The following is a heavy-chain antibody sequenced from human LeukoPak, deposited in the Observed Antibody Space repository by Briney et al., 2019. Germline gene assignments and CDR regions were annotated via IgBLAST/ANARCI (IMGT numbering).Heavy chain of an antibody. CDR2: ISSSGDTI. V-gene: IGHV3-23*01. D-gene: IGHD2-2*01. CDR1: GFTFSSYA. CDR3: AKGYCSSTSCFEFHFDY. Sequence: PGGSLRLSCAASGFTFSSYAMNWVRQAPGKGLEWVSAISSSGDTIYYADSVKGRFTISRDNSKNTLYLQMNSLRAEDTAVYYCAKGYCSSTSCFEFHFDYWGQGTLVTVSS. J-gene: IGHJ4*02.